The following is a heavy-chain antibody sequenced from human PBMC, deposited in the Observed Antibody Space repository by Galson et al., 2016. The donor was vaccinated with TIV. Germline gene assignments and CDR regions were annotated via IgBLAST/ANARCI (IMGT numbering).Heavy chain of an antibody. Sequence: SVKVSCKASGVTFISFAISWVRQAPGQGLEWMGGIIPIFRTVHYAQRFRGRVTITADESTSTAYMELSSLRSEDTAVYYCARGEVYDSLDGWGRGTLVTVSS. CDR2: IIPIFRTV. CDR3: ARGEVYDSLDG. J-gene: IGHJ4*02. D-gene: IGHD3-22*01. V-gene: IGHV1-69*13. CDR1: GVTFISFA.